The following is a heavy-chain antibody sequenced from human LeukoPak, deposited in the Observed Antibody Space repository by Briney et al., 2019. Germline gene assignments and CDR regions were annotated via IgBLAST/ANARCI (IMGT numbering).Heavy chain of an antibody. Sequence: PGGSLRLSRAASVFTFCSYWMHSVRPTLGRRVVWVSLISSYASTTSCADSVKGRFTIPRDNSKNTLYLQMSSLRLEDTAVYYCARRGGSYKDYWGEGTLVTVSS. J-gene: IGHJ4*02. CDR3: ARRGGSYKDY. CDR1: VFTFCSYW. CDR2: ISSYASTT. D-gene: IGHD1-26*01. V-gene: IGHV3-74*01.